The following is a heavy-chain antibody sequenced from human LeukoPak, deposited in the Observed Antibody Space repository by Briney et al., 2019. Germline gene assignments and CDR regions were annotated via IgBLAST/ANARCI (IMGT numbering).Heavy chain of an antibody. Sequence: GGSLSLSCAASGFTFDDYGMRWVRQAPGKGVEWVSGINWNGGSTGYADSVKGRFTISRDNAKNSLYLQMNSLRAEDTALYYCARESNYYDSSGYVNYFDYWGQGTLVTVSS. CDR3: ARESNYYDSSGYVNYFDY. CDR1: GFTFDDYG. D-gene: IGHD3-22*01. J-gene: IGHJ4*02. CDR2: INWNGGST. V-gene: IGHV3-20*04.